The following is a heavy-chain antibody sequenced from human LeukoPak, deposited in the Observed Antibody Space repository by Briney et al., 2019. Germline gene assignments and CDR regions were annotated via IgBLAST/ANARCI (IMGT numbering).Heavy chain of an antibody. V-gene: IGHV4-4*02. Sequence: SETLSLTCAVSGGSISSSNWWSWVRQPPGKGLEWIGEIYHSGSTNYNPSLKSRVTISVDKSKNQFSLKLSSVTAADTAVYYCARSGGVKVGATTGKGLGAFDIWGQGTMVTVSS. CDR2: IYHSGST. D-gene: IGHD1-26*01. CDR1: GGSISSSNW. CDR3: ARSGGVKVGATTGKGLGAFDI. J-gene: IGHJ3*02.